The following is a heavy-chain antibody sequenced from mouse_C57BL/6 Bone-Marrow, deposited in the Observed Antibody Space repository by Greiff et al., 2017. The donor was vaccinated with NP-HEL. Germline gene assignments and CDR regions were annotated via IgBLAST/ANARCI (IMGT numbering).Heavy chain of an antibody. V-gene: IGHV10-1*01. CDR1: GFSFNTYA. CDR3: VRHENSRGPMDY. CDR2: IRSKSNNYAT. J-gene: IGHJ4*01. Sequence: EVKLMESGGGLVQPKGSLKLSCAASGFSFNTYAMNWVRQAPGKGLEWVARIRSKSNNYATYYADSVKDRFTISRDDSESMLYLQMNNLKTEDTAMNYCVRHENSRGPMDYGGQGTSVPVSP.